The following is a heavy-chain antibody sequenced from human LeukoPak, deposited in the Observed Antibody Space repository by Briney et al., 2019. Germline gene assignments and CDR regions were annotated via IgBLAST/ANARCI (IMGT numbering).Heavy chain of an antibody. J-gene: IGHJ4*02. D-gene: IGHD4-17*01. CDR3: ASGLRSTGRSGNYFDY. Sequence: SVTLSLTCTVSGDSISSGDHYWTWIRQPAGKGLEWIGRIYASGRTVHNPSLKSRITISSDPSKNHFSLELSSVTAADTAIYFCASGLRSTGRSGNYFDYWGPGTLVAVSS. V-gene: IGHV4-61*02. CDR2: IYASGRT. CDR1: GDSISSGDHY.